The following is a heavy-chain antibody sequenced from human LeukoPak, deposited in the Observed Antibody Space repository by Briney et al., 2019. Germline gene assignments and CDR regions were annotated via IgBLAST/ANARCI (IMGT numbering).Heavy chain of an antibody. CDR3: ARAPLGVRYFDY. V-gene: IGHV3-33*08. CDR1: GFTFSSYS. CDR2: IWYDGINK. D-gene: IGHD3-16*01. J-gene: IGHJ4*02. Sequence: GGSLRLSCAASGFTFSSYSMHWVRQAPGKGLEWVSIIWYDGINKYYADSVKGRFTISRDNSGNTLYLQMNSLRAEDTAVYYCARAPLGVRYFDYWGQGTLVTVSS.